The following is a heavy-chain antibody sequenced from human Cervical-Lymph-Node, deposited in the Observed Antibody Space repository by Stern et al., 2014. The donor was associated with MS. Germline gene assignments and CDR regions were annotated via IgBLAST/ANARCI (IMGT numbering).Heavy chain of an antibody. J-gene: IGHJ4*02. CDR2: INPSDDST. CDR1: GYTFTNYY. V-gene: IGHV1-46*01. D-gene: IGHD3-9*01. Sequence: VQLVESGAEVKKPGASVKISCKASGYTFTNYYMHWVRQAPGQGLEWMGIINPSDDSTRYAHKLQGRVTMTRDTATSTVNMEMSSLTSGDTAVYYCARLRGYNVLTGYLDYWGQGTLVTVSS. CDR3: ARLRGYNVLTGYLDY.